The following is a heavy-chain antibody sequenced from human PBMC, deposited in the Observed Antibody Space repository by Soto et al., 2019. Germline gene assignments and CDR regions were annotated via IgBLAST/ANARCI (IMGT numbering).Heavy chain of an antibody. CDR1: GGSFSGYY. Sequence: SETLSLTCAVYGGSFSGYYWSWIRQPPGKGLEWIGEINHSGSTNYNPSLKSRVTISVDTSKNQFSLKLSSVTAADTAVYYCARVQLTMVRGVIRYYYYYMDVWGKGTTVTVSS. V-gene: IGHV4-34*01. CDR3: ARVQLTMVRGVIRYYYYYMDV. J-gene: IGHJ6*03. D-gene: IGHD3-10*01. CDR2: INHSGST.